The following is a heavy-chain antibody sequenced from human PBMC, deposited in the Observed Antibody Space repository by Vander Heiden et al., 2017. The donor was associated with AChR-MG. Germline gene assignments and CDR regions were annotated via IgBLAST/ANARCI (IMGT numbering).Heavy chain of an antibody. CDR3: AREVAVAGTDWFDP. V-gene: IGHV3-33*01. D-gene: IGHD6-19*01. Sequence: QVQLVESGGGVVQPGRSLRLACAASGFTFGSYGMHWVRQAPGKGLEWVAVIWYDGSNKYYADSVKGRFTISRDNSKNTLYLQMNSLRAEDTAVYYCAREVAVAGTDWFDPWGQGTLVTVSS. CDR1: GFTFGSYG. J-gene: IGHJ5*02. CDR2: IWYDGSNK.